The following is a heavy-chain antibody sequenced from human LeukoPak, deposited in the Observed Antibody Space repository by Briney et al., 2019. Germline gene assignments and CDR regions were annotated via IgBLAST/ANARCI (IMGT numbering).Heavy chain of an antibody. CDR1: GGSFSGYY. J-gene: IGHJ6*02. Sequence: SETLSLTCAVYGGSFSGYYWSWSRHPPGKGLEWIGEINHTGSTNSNPSLKSLVTISVDTSKNQCSLKLSSVTAADTAVYYCARNMGSSWYADYYYYGMDVWGQGTTVTVSS. CDR2: INHTGST. CDR3: ARNMGSSWYADYYYYGMDV. V-gene: IGHV4-34*01. D-gene: IGHD6-13*01.